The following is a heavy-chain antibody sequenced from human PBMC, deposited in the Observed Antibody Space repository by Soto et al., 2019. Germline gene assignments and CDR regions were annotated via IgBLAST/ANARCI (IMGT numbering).Heavy chain of an antibody. D-gene: IGHD2-8*01. J-gene: IGHJ6*02. CDR2: ISGSDGKT. CDR3: ARDVRPYYYFYGMVV. CDR1: GFSFGSYA. V-gene: IGHV3-23*01. Sequence: DVQLWESGGGLVQPGGSLRLSCAASGFSFGSYALSWVRQAPGKGLEWVSTISGSDGKTFYADSVKGRFTISRDNSKNTLYLQMNSLRAEDTAVYYCARDVRPYYYFYGMVVWGQGTTVTVSS.